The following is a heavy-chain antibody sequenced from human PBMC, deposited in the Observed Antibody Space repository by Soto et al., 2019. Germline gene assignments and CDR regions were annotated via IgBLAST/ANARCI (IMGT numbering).Heavy chain of an antibody. CDR1: GFNFRNYA. CDR3: ARGDREDIAVVIGVRPGEYGVDV. V-gene: IGHV3-30-3*01. J-gene: IGHJ6*02. CDR2: ISYDGGNK. Sequence: PGGSLRLSCAASGFNFRNYAMHWVRQAPGKGLECVAVISYDGGNKFYRDYVKGRFTISRDNSKNTLYLQINSLRYEDTAVYYCARGDREDIAVVIGVRPGEYGVDVWGQGTTVTVSS. D-gene: IGHD2-15*01.